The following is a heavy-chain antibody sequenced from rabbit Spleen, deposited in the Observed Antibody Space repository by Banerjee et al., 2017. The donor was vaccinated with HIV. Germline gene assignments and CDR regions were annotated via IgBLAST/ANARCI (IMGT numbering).Heavy chain of an antibody. Sequence: QQQLVESGGGLVQPEGSLALTCKASGFTISDRYYMCWVRQAPGKGLEWIACIGTVSGNTWYASWAKGRFTISKTSSTTVTLQMTSLTAADTATYFCARDTSSSFSSYGMDLWGPGTL. V-gene: IGHV1S45*01. CDR1: GFTISDRYY. CDR3: ARDTSSSFSSYGMDL. J-gene: IGHJ6*01. CDR2: IGTVSGNT. D-gene: IGHD1-1*01.